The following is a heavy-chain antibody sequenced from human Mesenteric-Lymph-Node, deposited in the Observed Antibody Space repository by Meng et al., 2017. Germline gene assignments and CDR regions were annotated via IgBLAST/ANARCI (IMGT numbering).Heavy chain of an antibody. Sequence: SETLSLTCTVSGVSISSGSYYWTWIRQPAGKGLEWIGRIYTSGSTNYNPSLESRVTISVDTSKNQFSLKLSSVTAADTAVYYCARRTPGYYYYYGMDVWGQGTTVTVSS. D-gene: IGHD4-23*01. V-gene: IGHV4-61*02. CDR2: IYTSGST. CDR1: GVSISSGSYY. CDR3: ARRTPGYYYYYGMDV. J-gene: IGHJ6*02.